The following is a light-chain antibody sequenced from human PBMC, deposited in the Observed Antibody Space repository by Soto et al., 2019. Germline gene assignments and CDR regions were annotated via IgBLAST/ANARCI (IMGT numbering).Light chain of an antibody. J-gene: IGLJ1*01. CDR1: TIDVTGYNY. Sequence: QSALTQPASVSASPGQSITISCTGTTIDVTGYNYVSGYQQHPGKAPKLLIYGVNNRPSGISSRFSGSRSGNTASLTISGLQSEDDAEYYCNSYTSSSTFVFGTGTKVIVL. V-gene: IGLV2-14*01. CDR3: NSYTSSSTFV. CDR2: GVN.